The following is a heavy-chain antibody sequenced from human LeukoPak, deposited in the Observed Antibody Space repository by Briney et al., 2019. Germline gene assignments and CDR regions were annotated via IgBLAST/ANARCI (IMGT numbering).Heavy chain of an antibody. D-gene: IGHD5-12*01. CDR1: GYTFTSYG. J-gene: IGHJ4*02. CDR2: ISAYNGNT. Sequence: GASVKDSCKASGYTFTSYGISGVRQAPGQGLEWMGWISAYNGNTNYAQKLQGRVTMTTDTSTSTAYMELRSLRSDDTAVYYCARDTDYIVATGGDFDYWGQGTLVTVSS. V-gene: IGHV1-18*01. CDR3: ARDTDYIVATGGDFDY.